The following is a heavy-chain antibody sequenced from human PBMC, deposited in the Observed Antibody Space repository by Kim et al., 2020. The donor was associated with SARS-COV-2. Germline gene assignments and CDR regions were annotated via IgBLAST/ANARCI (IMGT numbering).Heavy chain of an antibody. CDR1: GGSISSGGYY. Sequence: SDTLSLTCTVSGGSISSGGYYWSWIRQHPGKGLEWIGYIYYSGSTYYNPSLKSRVTISVDTSKNQFSLKLSSVTAADTAVYYCASDLRRDCVIDYWGQGTLVTVSS. CDR3: ASDLRRDCVIDY. CDR2: IYYSGST. V-gene: IGHV4-31*03. D-gene: IGHD2-21*02. J-gene: IGHJ4*02.